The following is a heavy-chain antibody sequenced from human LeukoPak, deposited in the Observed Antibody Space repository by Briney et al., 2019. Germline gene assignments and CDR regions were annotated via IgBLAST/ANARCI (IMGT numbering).Heavy chain of an antibody. V-gene: IGHV1-18*01. CDR3: ARGYCSSTSCYEDAFDI. CDR1: GYTFTSYG. CDR2: ISAYNGNT. Sequence: GASVKVSCKASGYTFTSYGISWVRQAPGQGLEWMGWISAYNGNTNYAQKLQGRVTMTTDTSTSTAYMELRSLRSDDTAVYYCARGYCSSTSCYEDAFDIWGQGTMVTVSS. J-gene: IGHJ3*02. D-gene: IGHD2-2*01.